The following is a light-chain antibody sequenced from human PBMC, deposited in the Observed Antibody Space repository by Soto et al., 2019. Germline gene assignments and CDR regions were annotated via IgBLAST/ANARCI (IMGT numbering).Light chain of an antibody. V-gene: IGKV3-20*01. CDR1: QSVSSS. Sequence: EIVLTQSPGTLSLSPGERATLSCRASQSVSSSLAWYQQKPGQPPRLLIFGASSRATGIPDRFSGSGSETAFTLTISSLEPEDFALYYCQQYGGSPITFGQGTRLEI. J-gene: IGKJ5*01. CDR3: QQYGGSPIT. CDR2: GAS.